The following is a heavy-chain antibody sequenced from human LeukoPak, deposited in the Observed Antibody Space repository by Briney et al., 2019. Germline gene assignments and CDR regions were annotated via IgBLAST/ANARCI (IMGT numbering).Heavy chain of an antibody. CDR1: DDSITMYY. CDR3: ARVSGDYVRSNYYYMDV. D-gene: IGHD4-17*01. Sequence: PSETLSLTCSVSDDSITMYYWTWIRQPPGKGLEWIGYVDHTGSTNFNPSLNGRVSISRDTSKNQFSLKLSSETPAEMAVYYCARVSGDYVRSNYYYMDVWGKGTTVTISS. V-gene: IGHV4-59*12. CDR2: VDHTGST. J-gene: IGHJ6*03.